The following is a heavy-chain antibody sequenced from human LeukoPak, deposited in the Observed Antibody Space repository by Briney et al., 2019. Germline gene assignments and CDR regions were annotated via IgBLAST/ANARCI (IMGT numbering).Heavy chain of an antibody. CDR1: GYTFTSYY. CDR2: ISAYNGNT. V-gene: IGHV1-18*04. D-gene: IGHD3-3*01. Sequence: ASVKVSCKASGYTFTSYYMHWVRQAPGQGLEWMGWISAYNGNTNYAQKLQGRVTMTTDTSTSTAYMELRSLRSDDTAVYYCAREGFTISGVAVDYWGQGTLVTVSS. J-gene: IGHJ4*02. CDR3: AREGFTISGVAVDY.